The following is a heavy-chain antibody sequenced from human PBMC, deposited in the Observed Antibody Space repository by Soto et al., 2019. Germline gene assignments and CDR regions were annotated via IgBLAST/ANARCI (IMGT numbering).Heavy chain of an antibody. CDR2: FRGSGDGT. CDR1: GFTFSSYA. J-gene: IGHJ3*02. V-gene: IGHV3-23*01. D-gene: IGHD3-10*01. CDR3: AKGPDPGAFDI. Sequence: PGGSLRLSWAASGFTFSSYAMSWIRQAPGKGLEWVSTFRGSGDGTYYADSVKGRFTVSRDNSNNQLYLQMNGLRAEDTAVYYCAKGPDPGAFDIWGQGTMVTVSS.